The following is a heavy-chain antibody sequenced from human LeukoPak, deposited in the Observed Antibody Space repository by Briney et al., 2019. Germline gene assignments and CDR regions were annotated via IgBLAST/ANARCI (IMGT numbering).Heavy chain of an antibody. J-gene: IGHJ4*02. D-gene: IGHD3-9*01. V-gene: IGHV3-9*01. CDR1: EFTFNDYT. CDR2: ISWDSGGI. CDR3: VKGRKDYDILTYFDY. Sequence: GGSLRLSCAASEFTFNDYTMHWVRQVPGKGLEWVSGISWDSGGIGYADSVKGRFTLSRDNAKNSLYLQMNSLRAEDSAIYYCVKGRKDYDILTYFDYWGQGTLVTVSS.